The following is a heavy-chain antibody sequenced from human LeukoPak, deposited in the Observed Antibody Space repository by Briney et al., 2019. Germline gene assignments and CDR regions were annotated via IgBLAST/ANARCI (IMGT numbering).Heavy chain of an antibody. CDR1: GHSFTSYW. V-gene: IGHV5-51*01. CDR3: ARADPLAYTMVRGVEDAFDI. D-gene: IGHD3-10*01. Sequence: GESLKISCKGSGHSFTSYWIGWVRQMPGKGLEWMGIIYPGDSDTRYSPSSQGQVTISADKSIGTAYLQWSSLKASDTAMYYCARADPLAYTMVRGVEDAFDIWGQGTMVTVSS. J-gene: IGHJ3*02. CDR2: IYPGDSDT.